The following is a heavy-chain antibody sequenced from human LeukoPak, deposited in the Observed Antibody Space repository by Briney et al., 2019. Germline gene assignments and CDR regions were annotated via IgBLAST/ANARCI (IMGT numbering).Heavy chain of an antibody. V-gene: IGHV3-30*04. CDR3: AGSQFGSGSYYNIDY. Sequence: PGRSLRLSCAASGFTFSSYSMHWVRRAPGKGLEWVAVISYDGSYKYYADSVKGRFTISRDNSKNTLYVQMNSLRAEDTAVYYCAGSQFGSGSYYNIDYWGQGTLVTVSS. J-gene: IGHJ4*02. D-gene: IGHD3-10*01. CDR2: ISYDGSYK. CDR1: GFTFSSYS.